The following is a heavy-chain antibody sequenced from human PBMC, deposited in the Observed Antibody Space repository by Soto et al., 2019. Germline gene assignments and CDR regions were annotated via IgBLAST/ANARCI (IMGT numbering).Heavy chain of an antibody. J-gene: IGHJ4*02. D-gene: IGHD4-17*01. CDR1: GFTVSTYA. CDR2: ITGSGGST. V-gene: IGHV3-23*01. Sequence: LRLSCAASGFTVSTYAMIWVRQAPGKGLEWVSVITGSGGSTYYADSVKGRFTISRDTSKNTLFLQMNSLRAEDTAVYYCAKDRYGDYGGIDYWGQGTMVTVSS. CDR3: AKDRYGDYGGIDY.